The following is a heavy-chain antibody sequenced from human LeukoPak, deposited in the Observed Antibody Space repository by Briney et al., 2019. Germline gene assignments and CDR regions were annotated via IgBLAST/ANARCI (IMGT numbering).Heavy chain of an antibody. CDR2: ISSSSIYI. CDR3: AREESELWLFFGD. V-gene: IGHV3-21*01. Sequence: PGGSLRLSCAASGFTFSSYSMNWVRQAPGKGLEWVSSISSSSIYIYYPDSVKGRFTIYRDKAKDALYLQMNSMRAEDTAVYYCAREESELWLFFGDWGQGTLVTVSS. D-gene: IGHD5-18*01. J-gene: IGHJ4*02. CDR1: GFTFSSYS.